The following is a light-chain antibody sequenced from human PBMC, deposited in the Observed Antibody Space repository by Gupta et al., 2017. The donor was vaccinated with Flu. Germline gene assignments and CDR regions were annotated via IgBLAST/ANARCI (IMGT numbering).Light chain of an antibody. J-gene: IGLJ1*01. CDR2: EVI. Sequence: QSALTQPASVSGSPGQSITISCTGTSSDIGAYNYVSWYQQHPGKAPKLLIYEVINRPSGVSNRFSGSKSGNTASLTISGLHPEDEADYYCSSYTSVTDTRVFGAGTEVTVL. CDR3: SSYTSVTDTRV. CDR1: SSDIGAYNY. V-gene: IGLV2-14*01.